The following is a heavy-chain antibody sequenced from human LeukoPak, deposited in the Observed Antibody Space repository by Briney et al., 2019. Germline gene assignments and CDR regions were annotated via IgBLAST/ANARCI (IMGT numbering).Heavy chain of an antibody. CDR3: ARGQVGSWFGVVSFWFDF. D-gene: IGHD3-10*01. J-gene: IGHJ5*01. CDR1: GGSISSYY. CDR2: VYSSGST. Sequence: KASETLSLTCTVSGGSISSYYWSWIRQSPGKGLEWIGYVYSSGSTNSNPSLKSRVTISVDTSKNQFSLKVNSVTAADTAVYYCARGQVGSWFGVVSFWFDFWGQGTLVTVSS. V-gene: IGHV4-59*01.